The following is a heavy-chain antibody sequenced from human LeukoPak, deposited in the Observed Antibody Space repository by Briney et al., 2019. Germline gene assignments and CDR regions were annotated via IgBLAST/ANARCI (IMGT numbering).Heavy chain of an antibody. CDR3: ARVEMATPKSHPSDY. CDR1: GFTFSSYS. CDR2: ISSSSSYI. Sequence: PGGSLRLSCAASGFTFSSYSMNWVRQAPGKGLEWVSSISSSSSYIYYADSVKGRFTISRDNAKNSLYLQMNSLRAEDTAVYYCARVEMATPKSHPSDYWGQGTLVTVSS. J-gene: IGHJ4*02. D-gene: IGHD5-24*01. V-gene: IGHV3-21*01.